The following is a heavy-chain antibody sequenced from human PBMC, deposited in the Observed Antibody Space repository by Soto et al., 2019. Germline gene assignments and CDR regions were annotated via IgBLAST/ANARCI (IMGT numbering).Heavy chain of an antibody. CDR3: ARSRITFGGVIVMGFDY. CDR2: ISAYNGNT. J-gene: IGHJ4*02. Sequence: QVQLVQSGAEVKKPGASVKVSCKASGYTFTSYGISWVRQAPGQGLEWMGWISAYNGNTNYAQKLQGRVTRTTVPSTRIGYMELRSLGSDDTAVYYCARSRITFGGVIVMGFDYWGQGTLVTVSS. D-gene: IGHD3-16*02. CDR1: GYTFTSYG. V-gene: IGHV1-18*01.